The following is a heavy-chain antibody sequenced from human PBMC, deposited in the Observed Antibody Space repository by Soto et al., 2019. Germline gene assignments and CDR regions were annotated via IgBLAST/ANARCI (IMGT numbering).Heavy chain of an antibody. Sequence: GASVKVSCKASGYTFTTYYMHWVRQPPGQGLEWMGIINPSGGTTTYAQKFQGRVAMTRDTSTSTVYMELSSLRSEDTAVYYCARRYCGGKCLYYYYGMDVWGQGTTVTVSS. J-gene: IGHJ6*02. D-gene: IGHD2-21*01. CDR3: ARRYCGGKCLYYYYGMDV. V-gene: IGHV1-46*01. CDR2: INPSGGTT. CDR1: GYTFTTYY.